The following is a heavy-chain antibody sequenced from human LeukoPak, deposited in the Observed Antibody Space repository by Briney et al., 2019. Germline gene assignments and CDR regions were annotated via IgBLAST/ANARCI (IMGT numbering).Heavy chain of an antibody. V-gene: IGHV3-53*01. Sequence: GGSLILSCAASGFTVSSNYMSWVRQAPGKGLEWVSVIYSGGSTYYADSVKGRFTISRDNSKNTLYLQMNSLRAEDTAVYYCAVMITFGGVIVESYGMDVWGQGTTVTVSS. CDR1: GFTVSSNY. CDR3: AVMITFGGVIVESYGMDV. J-gene: IGHJ6*02. D-gene: IGHD3-16*02. CDR2: IYSGGST.